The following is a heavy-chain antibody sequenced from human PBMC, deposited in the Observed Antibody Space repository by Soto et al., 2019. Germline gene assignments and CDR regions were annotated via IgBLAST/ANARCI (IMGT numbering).Heavy chain of an antibody. CDR1: GYTFTSYG. CDR2: ISAYNGNT. CDR3: AGPAGYSYGYQTSTGGMDV. J-gene: IGHJ6*02. D-gene: IGHD5-18*01. Sequence: QVQLVQSGAEVKKPGASVKVSCTASGYTFTSYGISWVRQAPGQGLEWMGWISAYNGNTNYAQKLQGRVTMTTDTSTSTAYMELRSLRSDDTAVYYCAGPAGYSYGYQTSTGGMDVWGQGTTVTVSS. V-gene: IGHV1-18*01.